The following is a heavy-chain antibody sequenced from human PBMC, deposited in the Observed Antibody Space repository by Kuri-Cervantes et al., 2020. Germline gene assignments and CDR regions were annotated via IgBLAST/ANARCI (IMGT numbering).Heavy chain of an antibody. J-gene: IGHJ6*03. V-gene: IGHV4-59*08. D-gene: IGHD6-19*01. Sequence: SETLSLTCTVSGGSISTYYWSWIRQPPGKGLEWIGYIYYSGGTNYNPSLKSRVTISVDTSKNQFSLKLSSVTAADTAVYYCARQIAVAATDYYYYMGVWGKGTTVTVSS. CDR1: GGSISTYY. CDR2: IYYSGGT. CDR3: ARQIAVAATDYYYYMGV.